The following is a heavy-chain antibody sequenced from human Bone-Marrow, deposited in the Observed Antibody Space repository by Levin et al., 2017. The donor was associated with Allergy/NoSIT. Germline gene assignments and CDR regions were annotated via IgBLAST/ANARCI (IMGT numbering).Heavy chain of an antibody. D-gene: IGHD1-26*01. CDR1: GDSISSYIW. V-gene: IGHV4-4*02. CDR3: ARGGDYSWSD. Sequence: NSSETLSLTCAVSGDSISSYIWWSWARQPPGKGLEWIGEIFHTGSTNYNPSLKSRVTISVDKSKNQVFLKMNSVTAADTAVYFCARGGDYSWSDWGQGTLVTVSS. CDR2: IFHTGST. J-gene: IGHJ4*02.